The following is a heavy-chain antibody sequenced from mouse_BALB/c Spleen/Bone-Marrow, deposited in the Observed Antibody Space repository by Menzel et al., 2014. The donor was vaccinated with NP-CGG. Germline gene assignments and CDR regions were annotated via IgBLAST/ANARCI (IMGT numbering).Heavy chain of an antibody. CDR3: APRLDY. CDR2: IDPSDSYT. CDR1: GYTFTSYW. V-gene: IGHV1-69*02. J-gene: IGHJ2*01. Sequence: QVQLQQSGAELVKPGASVKLPCKASGYTFTSYWMHWVKQRPGQGLEWIGEIDPSDSYTNYNQKFKGKATLTVDKSSSTAYMQLSSLTSEDSAVYYCAPRLDYWGQGTTLTVSS.